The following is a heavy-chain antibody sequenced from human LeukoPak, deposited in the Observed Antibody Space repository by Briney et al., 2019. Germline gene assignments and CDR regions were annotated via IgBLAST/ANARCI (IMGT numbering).Heavy chain of an antibody. D-gene: IGHD2-2*01. Sequence: PGGSLRLSCAASGFTFSSYSMSWVRQVPGKGLEWVSGISGSGGSTDYADSVKGRFTISRDNSKNTLYLQMNSLRVEDTAVYYCAKDPGYQVVYCFDYWGQGTLVTVSS. V-gene: IGHV3-23*01. CDR2: ISGSGGST. J-gene: IGHJ4*02. CDR3: AKDPGYQVVYCFDY. CDR1: GFTFSSYS.